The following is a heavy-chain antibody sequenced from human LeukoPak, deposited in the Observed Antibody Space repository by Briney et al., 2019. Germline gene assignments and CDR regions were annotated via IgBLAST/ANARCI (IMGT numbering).Heavy chain of an antibody. D-gene: IGHD1-26*01. Sequence: GASVKVSCKASGYTFTSYGISWVRQAPGKGLEWMGWISGYNGNTNYAQKFQGRVTMTRNTSISTAYMELSSLRSEDTAVYYCAKLWNEVGVPIYWGQGTLVTVSS. CDR3: AKLWNEVGVPIY. J-gene: IGHJ4*02. CDR1: GYTFTSYG. V-gene: IGHV1-18*01. CDR2: ISGYNGNT.